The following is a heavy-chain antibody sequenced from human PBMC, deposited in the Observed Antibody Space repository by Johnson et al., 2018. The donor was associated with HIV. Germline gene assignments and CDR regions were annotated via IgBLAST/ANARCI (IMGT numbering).Heavy chain of an antibody. CDR3: ARTSGSYYERDAFDI. CDR1: GFTFSSYA. Sequence: QVQLVESGGGVVQPGRSLRLSCAASGFTFSSYAMHWVRQAPGKGLEWVAVISYDGSNKYYADSVKGRFTISRANAKNSLYLQMNSLRAEDTAVYYCARTSGSYYERDAFDIWGQGTMVTVSS. CDR2: ISYDGSNK. J-gene: IGHJ3*02. V-gene: IGHV3-30-3*01. D-gene: IGHD1-26*01.